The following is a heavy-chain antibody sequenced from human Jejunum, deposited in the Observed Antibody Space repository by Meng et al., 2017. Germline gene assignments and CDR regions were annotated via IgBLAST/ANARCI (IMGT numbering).Heavy chain of an antibody. Sequence: QGQLQQSGPGLVKPSQTLSLTFAISGDSVSSNSAAWNWIRQSPSRGLEWLGRTYYRSKYYNDYALSVKSRITINPDTSKNQFSLQLNSVTPEDTAIYYCARDWGDVRGGFDFWGQGTLVTVSS. J-gene: IGHJ4*02. CDR3: ARDWGDVRGGFDF. V-gene: IGHV6-1*01. D-gene: IGHD3-10*02. CDR2: TYYRSKYYN. CDR1: GDSVSSNSAA.